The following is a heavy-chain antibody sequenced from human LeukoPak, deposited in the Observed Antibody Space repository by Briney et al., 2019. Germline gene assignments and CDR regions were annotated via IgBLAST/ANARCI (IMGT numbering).Heavy chain of an antibody. J-gene: IGHJ4*02. Sequence: SVKVSCKASGGTFSSYAISWVRQAPGQGLEWMGRIIPILGIANYAQKLQGRVTITADKSTSTAYMELSSLRSEDTAVYYCVRNLYCSSTSCYLDYWGQGTLVTVSS. V-gene: IGHV1-69*04. CDR1: GGTFSSYA. D-gene: IGHD2-2*01. CDR2: IIPILGIA. CDR3: VRNLYCSSTSCYLDY.